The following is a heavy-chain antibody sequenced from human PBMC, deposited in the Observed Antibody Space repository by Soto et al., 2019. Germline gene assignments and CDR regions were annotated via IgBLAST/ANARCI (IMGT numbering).Heavy chain of an antibody. CDR3: ARDVTTVTPGGYYYYGMDV. D-gene: IGHD4-17*01. V-gene: IGHV4-31*03. CDR2: SYYSGST. Sequence: SETLSLTCTVSGGSISSGGYYWSWIRQHPGKGLEWIGYSYYSGSTYYNPSLKSRVTISVDTSKNQFSLKLSSVTAADTAVYYCARDVTTVTPGGYYYYGMDVWGQGTTVTVSS. J-gene: IGHJ6*02. CDR1: GGSISSGGYY.